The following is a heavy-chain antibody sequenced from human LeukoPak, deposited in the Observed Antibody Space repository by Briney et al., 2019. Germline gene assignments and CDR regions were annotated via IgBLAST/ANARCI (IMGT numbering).Heavy chain of an antibody. J-gene: IGHJ4*02. D-gene: IGHD6-19*01. CDR1: GGSIGSDY. CDR3: AKYGNSGWVIDN. Sequence: SETLSLTRTVSGGSIGSDYWTWIRQPPGKGLEYIGYIYYTGGTNYNPSLKSRVTISVDTSKNQFSLKLSSVTAADTAVYFCAKYGNSGWVIDNWGQGTLVTVSS. V-gene: IGHV4-59*08. CDR2: IYYTGGT.